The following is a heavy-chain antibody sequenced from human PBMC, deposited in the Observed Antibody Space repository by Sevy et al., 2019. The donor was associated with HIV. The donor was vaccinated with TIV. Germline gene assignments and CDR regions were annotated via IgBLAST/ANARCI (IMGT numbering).Heavy chain of an antibody. CDR1: GFTFRDHA. Sequence: GGSLRLSCAASGFTFRDHAMHWVRQAPGKGLEWVTVISYDGSNKYYAHSVKGRFTISRDTSKSTVYLQMDSLRAEDTAVYYCARDLYSGYANYYYYGMDVWGQGTTVTVSS. D-gene: IGHD5-12*01. J-gene: IGHJ6*02. V-gene: IGHV3-30*04. CDR2: ISYDGSNK. CDR3: ARDLYSGYANYYYYGMDV.